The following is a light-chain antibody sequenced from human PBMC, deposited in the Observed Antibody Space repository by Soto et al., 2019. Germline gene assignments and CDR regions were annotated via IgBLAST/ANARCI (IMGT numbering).Light chain of an antibody. CDR1: QSVSSNY. Sequence: EILLTQSPGTLSLSPGEGATLSCRASQSVSSNYLAWYQQKPGQAPRLLIYGASSRATGIPDRFSGSGSGTDFTLTISRLEPEDFAVYYCQQYGSSPRTFGGGTKVEIK. CDR3: QQYGSSPRT. V-gene: IGKV3-20*01. CDR2: GAS. J-gene: IGKJ4*01.